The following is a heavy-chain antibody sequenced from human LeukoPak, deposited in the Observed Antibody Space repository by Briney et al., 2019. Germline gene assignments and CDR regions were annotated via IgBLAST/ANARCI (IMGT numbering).Heavy chain of an antibody. CDR1: GFSFSSYG. V-gene: IGHV3-33*05. Sequence: GGSLRLSCAVSGFSFSSYGMHWVRQAPGKGLEWVALISFDGSNQYYADSVKGRFTISRDNSKNTLYLQMNSLRAEDTAVYYCARARVPGELNYWGQGTLVTVSS. CDR3: ARARVPGELNY. J-gene: IGHJ4*02. CDR2: ISFDGSNQ. D-gene: IGHD3-10*01.